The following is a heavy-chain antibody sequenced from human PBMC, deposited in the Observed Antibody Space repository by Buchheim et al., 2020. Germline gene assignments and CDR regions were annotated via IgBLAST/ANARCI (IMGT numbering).Heavy chain of an antibody. D-gene: IGHD2-21*02. CDR1: GFTFSSYV. Sequence: QVQLVESGGGVVQPGRSLRLSCAASGFTFSSYVIHWVRQAPGKGLEWVAVIWYDGSNKYYADSVKGRFTISRDNSKNTLYLQMNSLRAEDTAVYYCAKGDYYLDYNDYWGQGTL. CDR3: AKGDYYLDYNDY. J-gene: IGHJ4*02. CDR2: IWYDGSNK. V-gene: IGHV3-33*06.